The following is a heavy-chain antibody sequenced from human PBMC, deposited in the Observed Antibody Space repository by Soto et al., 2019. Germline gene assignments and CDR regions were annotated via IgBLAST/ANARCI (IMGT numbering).Heavy chain of an antibody. V-gene: IGHV3-11*05. Sequence: QVQLVESGGDLVKPGGSLRLSCAASGFTFSDYSMSWIRQAPGKGLEWVSYNSSRSTYTNYVDSVKGRFTISRDNANNSLYLQMNSLRVDDTAVYYCARDRGGAAAATNFDYWGQGTLVTVSS. D-gene: IGHD6-13*01. CDR3: ARDRGGAAAATNFDY. CDR1: GFTFSDYS. CDR2: NSSRSTYT. J-gene: IGHJ4*02.